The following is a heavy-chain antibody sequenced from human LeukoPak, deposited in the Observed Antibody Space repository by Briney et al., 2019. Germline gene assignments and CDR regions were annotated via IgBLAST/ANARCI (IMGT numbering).Heavy chain of an antibody. Sequence: GGSLRLSCAASGFSFDDYGMSWVRQAPGKGLEWVSGINWNGGSTGYADSVKGRFTISRDNAKNSLYLQMNSLRAEDTAVYYCAREGANSWSLFYWGQGTLVTVSS. J-gene: IGHJ4*02. V-gene: IGHV3-20*04. CDR3: AREGANSWSLFY. D-gene: IGHD6-13*01. CDR1: GFSFDDYG. CDR2: INWNGGST.